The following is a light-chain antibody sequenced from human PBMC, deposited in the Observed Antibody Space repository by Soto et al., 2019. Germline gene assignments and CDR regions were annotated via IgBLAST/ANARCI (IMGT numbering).Light chain of an antibody. J-gene: IGKJ3*01. CDR3: QQRSNWPPLFT. CDR1: QSVSSY. CDR2: DAS. V-gene: IGKV3-11*01. Sequence: EIVLTQSPATLSLSPGERATLSCRASQSVSSYLAWYQQKPGQAPSLLIYDASNRATGIPARFSGSGSGTDVTLTVSSLEPEDFAVYYCQQRSNWPPLFTFGPGTKVDIK.